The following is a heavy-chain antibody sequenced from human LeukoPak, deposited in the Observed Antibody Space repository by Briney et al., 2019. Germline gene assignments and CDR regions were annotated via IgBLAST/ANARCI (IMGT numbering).Heavy chain of an antibody. CDR3: AKWGDYDVLTGYYVSDY. CDR1: GFTFSNYA. J-gene: IGHJ4*02. CDR2: ITGSGGNT. V-gene: IGHV3-23*01. Sequence: PGASLRLSCAASGFTFSNYAMSWVRQAPGKGLEWVSAITGSGGNTYYADSVKGRFTTSRDNSKNTVFLQMNSLRAEDTAVYYCAKWGDYDVLTGYYVSDYWGQGTLVTVSS. D-gene: IGHD3-9*01.